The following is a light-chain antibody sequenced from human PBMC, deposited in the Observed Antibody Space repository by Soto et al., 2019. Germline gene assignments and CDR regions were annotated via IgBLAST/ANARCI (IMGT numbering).Light chain of an antibody. Sequence: EIVLTQSPATLSSSPGETATLSCRASQYVGTRLAWYQHKPGQAPRLLIYYTSNRATGIPARFSGSGSGTDFTLTINSLVPEDFAIYYCNQRQRWPRTLGQGTKVDIK. CDR3: NQRQRWPRT. CDR1: QYVGTR. J-gene: IGKJ1*01. V-gene: IGKV3-11*01. CDR2: YTS.